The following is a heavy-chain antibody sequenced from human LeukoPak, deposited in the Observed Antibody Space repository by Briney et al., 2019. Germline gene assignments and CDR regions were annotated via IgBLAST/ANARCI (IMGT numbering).Heavy chain of an antibody. V-gene: IGHV4-39*01. CDR1: GGSISNTNYY. D-gene: IGHD6-25*01. Sequence: SETLSLTCFVSGGSISNTNYYWAWIRQPPGKGLEYIGSIYHNGRTYYNPSLKSRVTISVDTSKNQFSLELNSVTAADTAVYYCAAAFDYWGQGILVTVSS. CDR2: IYHNGRT. J-gene: IGHJ4*02. CDR3: AAAFDY.